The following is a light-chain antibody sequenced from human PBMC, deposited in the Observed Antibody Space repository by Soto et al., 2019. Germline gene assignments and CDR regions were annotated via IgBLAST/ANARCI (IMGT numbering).Light chain of an antibody. CDR1: QSISSN. CDR3: QQYNSWPPGLFT. V-gene: IGKV3-15*01. J-gene: IGKJ3*01. Sequence: DMAMTQSPATLSVSPGERATLSCRASQSISSNLAWYQQKPGQSPRLLIYGASTRATGVPARFSGSGSGTAFPLTIISLQSEHFAVYYCQQYNSWPPGLFTFGPGTKVDIK. CDR2: GAS.